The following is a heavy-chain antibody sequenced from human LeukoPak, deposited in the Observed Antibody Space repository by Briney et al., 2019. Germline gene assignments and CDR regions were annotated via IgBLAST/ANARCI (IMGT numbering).Heavy chain of an antibody. CDR2: INSDGSTT. J-gene: IGHJ3*02. Sequence: GGSLRLSCGASGFTFSSYWMHWVRQAPGKGLVWISRINSDGSTTSYADSVKGRFTISRDNAKNTLYLQMNSLRAEDTAVYYCAKVHSGSFDAFDIWGQGTMVTVSS. CDR3: AKVHSGSFDAFDI. V-gene: IGHV3-74*01. CDR1: GFTFSSYW. D-gene: IGHD1-26*01.